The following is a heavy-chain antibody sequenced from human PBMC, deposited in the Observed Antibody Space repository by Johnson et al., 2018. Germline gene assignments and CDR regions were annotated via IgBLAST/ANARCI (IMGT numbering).Heavy chain of an antibody. CDR2: INSDGSST. CDR1: GFTFSSYW. J-gene: IGHJ6*02. CDR3: ATVRNYYYYGMDV. V-gene: IGHV3-74*01. Sequence: EVQLVETGGGLVQPGGSLRLSCAASGFTFSSYWMHWVRQAPGKGLVWVSRINSDGSSTSYADSVKGRFTISRDNAKNTLYLQMNSLRAEDTAVYYCATVRNYYYYGMDVWGQGTTVTVSS.